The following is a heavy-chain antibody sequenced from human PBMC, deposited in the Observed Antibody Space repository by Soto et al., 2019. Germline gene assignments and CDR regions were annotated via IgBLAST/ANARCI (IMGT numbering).Heavy chain of an antibody. J-gene: IGHJ6*02. CDR1: GDSISSGDYY. Sequence: SETLSLTCTVSGDSISSGDYYWGWIRQPPGKGLEWIGSIYYSGSTYYNPSLKSRVTISVDTSKNQFSLKLSSVTAADTAVYYCARRTEMATPRGWYYYGMDVWGQGTTVTVSS. D-gene: IGHD5-12*01. CDR2: IYYSGST. V-gene: IGHV4-39*01. CDR3: ARRTEMATPRGWYYYGMDV.